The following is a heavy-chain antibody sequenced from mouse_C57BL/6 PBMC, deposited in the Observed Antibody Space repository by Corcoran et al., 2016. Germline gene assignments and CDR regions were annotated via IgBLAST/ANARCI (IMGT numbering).Heavy chain of an antibody. D-gene: IGHD1-2*01. CDR1: GYTFTDYY. Sequence: VQLQQYGPELVQPGASVKISCKASGYTFTDYYMNWVKQSHGKSLEWIGDINPNNGGTSYNQKFKGKATLTVDKSSSTAYMELRSLTSEDSAVYYSARSTTAYWGQGTTLTVSS. CDR3: ARSTTAY. V-gene: IGHV1-26*01. J-gene: IGHJ2*01. CDR2: INPNNGGT.